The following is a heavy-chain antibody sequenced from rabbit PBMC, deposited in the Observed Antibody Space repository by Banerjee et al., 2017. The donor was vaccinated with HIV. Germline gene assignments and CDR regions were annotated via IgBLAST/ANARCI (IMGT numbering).Heavy chain of an antibody. CDR3: ARDLAGVIGWNFNL. J-gene: IGHJ4*01. CDR1: GSTLSRYY. D-gene: IGHD4-1*01. V-gene: IGHV1S45*01. CDR2: INSSSRNV. Sequence: QEQLVESGGGLVQPEGSLTLTCTASGSTLSRYYICWVRQAPGKGLEWIGCINSSSRNVVYASWATGRFTISKSSSTTVTLQMTSLTAADTATYLCARDLAGVIGWNFNLWGPGTLVTVS.